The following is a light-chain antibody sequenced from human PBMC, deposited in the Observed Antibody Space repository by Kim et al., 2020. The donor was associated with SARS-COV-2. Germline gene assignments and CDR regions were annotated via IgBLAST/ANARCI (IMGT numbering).Light chain of an antibody. Sequence: EIVLTQSPGTLSLSPGERATLSCRASQSVSSNYLAWYQQKPGQAPRLLIYAASSRATGIPDRFSGSGSGTDFTLTISRLEPEDFAVYYCQQYGSSPPTFGPGTKVDIK. J-gene: IGKJ3*01. CDR3: QQYGSSPPT. V-gene: IGKV3-20*01. CDR2: AAS. CDR1: QSVSSNY.